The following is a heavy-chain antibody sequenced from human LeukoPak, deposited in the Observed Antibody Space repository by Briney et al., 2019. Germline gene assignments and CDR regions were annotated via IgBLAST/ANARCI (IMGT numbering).Heavy chain of an antibody. V-gene: IGHV4-34*01. Sequence: SETLSLTCAVYGGSFTGHHWNWIRQSAGKGLEWIGEVNHRGTTNYNPSLKSRVTISVDTSKNQFFLKLTSVTAADTAVYYCERDPTTVVTLPYYFDFWGQGTLLTVSS. D-gene: IGHD4-23*01. CDR2: VNHRGTT. J-gene: IGHJ4*02. CDR1: GGSFTGHH. CDR3: ERDPTTVVTLPYYFDF.